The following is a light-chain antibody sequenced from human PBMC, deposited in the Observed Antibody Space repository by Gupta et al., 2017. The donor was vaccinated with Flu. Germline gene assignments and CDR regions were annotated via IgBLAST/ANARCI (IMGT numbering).Light chain of an antibody. Sequence: GDRFAITIRASQSISTYLIWYHQKPGKAPKLLIFRASSRQGGVPSRFSGSGSGTDFTLTISSLQPEDLGTYYCQQTYSSPWTFGQGTKVEIK. CDR3: QQTYSSPWT. CDR2: RAS. CDR1: QSISTY. J-gene: IGKJ1*01. V-gene: IGKV1-39*01.